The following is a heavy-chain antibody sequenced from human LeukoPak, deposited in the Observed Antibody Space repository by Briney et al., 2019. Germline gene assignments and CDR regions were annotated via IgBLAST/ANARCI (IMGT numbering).Heavy chain of an antibody. CDR3: ARSANWGTIYFDF. D-gene: IGHD7-27*01. CDR1: GFSLSASGMC. Sequence: SGPTLVNPTQTLTLTCTISGFSLSASGMCVNWIRQPPGKALEWLARSDWDDEENYSTSLKTRLTISKDTPKNQVVLTMTKMDPVDTATYYCARSANWGTIYFDFWGQGALVTVSS. CDR2: SDWDDEE. V-gene: IGHV2-70*11. J-gene: IGHJ4*02.